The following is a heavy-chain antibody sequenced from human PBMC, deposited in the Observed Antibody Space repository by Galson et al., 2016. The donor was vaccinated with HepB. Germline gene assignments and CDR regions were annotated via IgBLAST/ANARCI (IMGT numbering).Heavy chain of an antibody. CDR1: GFIFSKAW. J-gene: IGHJ4*02. CDR2: IQSKAEGGAT. Sequence: SLRLSCAASGFIFSKAWMTWVRQAPGKGLEWVGRIQSKAEGGATEYGAPVKGRFTISRDDSKNTLYLQMNRLKAEDTAAYYCTTDVYWGQGTLVTVSS. V-gene: IGHV3-15*01. CDR3: TTDVY.